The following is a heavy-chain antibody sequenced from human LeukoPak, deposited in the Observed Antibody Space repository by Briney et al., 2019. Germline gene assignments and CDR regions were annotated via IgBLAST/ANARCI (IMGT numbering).Heavy chain of an antibody. CDR2: IYSSGST. Sequence: PSETLSLTCTVSGGSISSYYWSWIQQPAGKGLEWIGRIYSSGSTNYNPSLKSRVTMSVDTSKNQFSLKLSSVTAADTAVYYCARDLPYYYDSSGYQYYFDYWGQGTLVTVSS. D-gene: IGHD3-22*01. J-gene: IGHJ4*02. V-gene: IGHV4-4*07. CDR3: ARDLPYYYDSSGYQYYFDY. CDR1: GGSISSYY.